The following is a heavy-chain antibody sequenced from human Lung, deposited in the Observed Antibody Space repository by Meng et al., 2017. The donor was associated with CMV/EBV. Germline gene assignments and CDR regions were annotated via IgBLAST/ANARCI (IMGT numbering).Heavy chain of an antibody. CDR3: ARRLRFLEWLLYLGWFDP. V-gene: IGHV4-34*01. CDR2: INHSGST. Sequence: SXTXSLXCSVSGDSINSYYWSWIRQPPGKGLEWIGEINHSGSTNYNPSLKSRVTISVDTSKNQFSLKLSSVTAADTAVYYCARRLRFLEWLLYLGWFDPWXQGTLVTVSS. D-gene: IGHD3-3*01. J-gene: IGHJ5*02. CDR1: GDSINSYY.